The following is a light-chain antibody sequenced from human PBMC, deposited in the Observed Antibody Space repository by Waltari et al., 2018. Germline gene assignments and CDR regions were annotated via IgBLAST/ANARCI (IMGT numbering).Light chain of an antibody. CDR2: GAS. Sequence: EIVLTQSPGPLSLSPGARATPSCRASQSLSRALAWYQQKPGQAPRLLIYGASTRATGIPDRFRGSVYGTDFSLTITRLEPEDFAVYYCQHYVRLPVTFGQGTKVDI. CDR1: QSLSRA. CDR3: QHYVRLPVT. V-gene: IGKV3-20*01. J-gene: IGKJ1*01.